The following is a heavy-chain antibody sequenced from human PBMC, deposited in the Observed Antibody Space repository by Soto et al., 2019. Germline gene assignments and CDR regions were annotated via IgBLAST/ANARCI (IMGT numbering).Heavy chain of an antibody. CDR2: ISGSGGIT. CDR1: ACTSSSYA. D-gene: IGHD2-15*01. J-gene: IGHJ6*02. Sequence: GGSLRLSCSASACTSSSYAMSWVRQAPGKVLEWVSAISGSGGITYYADSVKGRCTSSSDNSKNTLYLQMNSLRAEDTAVYSCAKGYCAGGSCYDGMDVWGQGTTVTVSS. CDR3: AKGYCAGGSCYDGMDV. V-gene: IGHV3-23*01.